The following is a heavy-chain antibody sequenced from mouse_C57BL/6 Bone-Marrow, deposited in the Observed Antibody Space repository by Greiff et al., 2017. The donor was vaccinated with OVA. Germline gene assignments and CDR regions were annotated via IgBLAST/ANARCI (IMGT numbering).Heavy chain of an antibody. CDR3: ARSTTVVAPYWYFDV. CDR1: GYTFTSYW. J-gene: IGHJ1*03. V-gene: IGHV1-72*01. Sequence: VQLQQPGAELVKPGASVKLSCKASGYTFTSYWMHWVKQRPGRGLEWIGRIDPNSGGTKYNEKFKSKATLTVDKPSSTAYMQLSSLTSEDSAVYCCARSTTVVAPYWYFDVWGTGTTVTVSS. CDR2: IDPNSGGT. D-gene: IGHD1-1*01.